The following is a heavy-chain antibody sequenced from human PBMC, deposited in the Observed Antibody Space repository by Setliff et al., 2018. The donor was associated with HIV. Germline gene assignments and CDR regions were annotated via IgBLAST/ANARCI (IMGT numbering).Heavy chain of an antibody. V-gene: IGHV4-34*01. Sequence: PSETLSLTCAVYGGSFSGYYWSWIRQPPGMGPEWIGQIGPSGDTNYNPSLKSRVTISVDTSKNQFSLKLSSVTAADTAVYYCATSPRPADLDVWGKGTTVTVSS. CDR2: IGPSGDT. CDR1: GGSFSGYY. J-gene: IGHJ6*04. CDR3: ATSPRPADLDV.